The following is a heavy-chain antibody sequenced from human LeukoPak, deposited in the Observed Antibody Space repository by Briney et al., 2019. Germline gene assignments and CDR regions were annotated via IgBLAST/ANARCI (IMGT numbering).Heavy chain of an antibody. CDR3: AKDRGYNILTGYSKGHYFDY. Sequence: GGSLRLSCAASGYTYSSYWMSWVRQAPGKGLQWVANIKEDGGEKYYEDSVKGRFTISRDNAKNSLYLQMNSLRAEDTAVYYCAKDRGYNILTGYSKGHYFDYWGQGTLVTVSS. D-gene: IGHD3-9*01. CDR2: IKEDGGEK. J-gene: IGHJ4*02. CDR1: GYTYSSYW. V-gene: IGHV3-7*03.